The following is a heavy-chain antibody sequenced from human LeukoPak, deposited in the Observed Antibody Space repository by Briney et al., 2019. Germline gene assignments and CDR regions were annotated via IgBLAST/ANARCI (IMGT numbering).Heavy chain of an antibody. CDR2: IRYDGNNK. V-gene: IGHV3-30*02. Sequence: GGSLRLSCAASGFTFSSYGMHWVRQAPGKGLEWVAFIRYDGNNKFYADSVKGRFTISRDNSKNTLYLQMNSLRAEDTAVYYCARDRLGLERKNYYYYMDVWGKGTTVTVSS. J-gene: IGHJ6*03. CDR3: ARDRLGLERKNYYYYMDV. CDR1: GFTFSSYG. D-gene: IGHD1-1*01.